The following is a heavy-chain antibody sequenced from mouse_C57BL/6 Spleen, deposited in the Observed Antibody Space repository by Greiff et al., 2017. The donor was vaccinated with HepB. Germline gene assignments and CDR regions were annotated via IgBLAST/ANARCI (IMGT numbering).Heavy chain of an antibody. CDR3: ARDPITTVVEYYFDY. CDR1: GYTFTDYY. Sequence: VQLQQSGPELVKPGASVKISCKASGYTFTDYYMNWVKQSHGKSLEWIGDINPNNGGTSYNQKFKGKATLTVDKSSSTSYMELRSLTSEDSAVYYCARDPITTVVEYYFDYWGQGTTLTVSS. CDR2: INPNNGGT. D-gene: IGHD1-1*01. V-gene: IGHV1-26*01. J-gene: IGHJ2*01.